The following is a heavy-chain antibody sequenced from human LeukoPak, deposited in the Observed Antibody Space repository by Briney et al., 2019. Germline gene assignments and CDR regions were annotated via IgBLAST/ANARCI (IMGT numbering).Heavy chain of an antibody. CDR2: IYHSGST. CDR1: GYSISSGYY. V-gene: IGHV4-38-2*02. CDR3: ARRPSSGWYETEFDY. D-gene: IGHD6-19*01. J-gene: IGHJ4*02. Sequence: SETLSLTCTVSGYSISSGYYWGWIRQPPGKGLEWIGSIYHSGSTYYNPSLKSRVTISVDTSKNQFSLKLSSVTAADTAVYYCARRPSSGWYETEFDYWGQGTLVTVSS.